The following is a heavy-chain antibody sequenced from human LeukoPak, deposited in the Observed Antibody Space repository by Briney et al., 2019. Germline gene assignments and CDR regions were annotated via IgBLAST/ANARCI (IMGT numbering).Heavy chain of an antibody. J-gene: IGHJ4*02. Sequence: GGSLRLSCAASGFTFSNFDMHWVRQAPGKGLEWVAVISYDGSDKYYADSVKGRFTVSRDNSKNTLYLQMNSLRPEDTAVYYCAARKGAALDYWGRGTLVTVSS. CDR2: ISYDGSDK. CDR3: AARKGAALDY. D-gene: IGHD1-14*01. V-gene: IGHV3-30*03. CDR1: GFTFSNFD.